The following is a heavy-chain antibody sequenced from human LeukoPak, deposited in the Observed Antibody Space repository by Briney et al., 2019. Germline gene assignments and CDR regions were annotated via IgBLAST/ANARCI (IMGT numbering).Heavy chain of an antibody. V-gene: IGHV3-20*04. CDR3: ARGLYGDSAFDF. D-gene: IGHD4-17*01. J-gene: IGHJ4*02. Sequence: GGSLRLSCAASGFSFDDYGMSWVRQAPGKGLEWVSGINWNGGSTGYADSVKGRFTISRDNAKSSLYLQMNSLRAEDTAVYYCARGLYGDSAFDFWGQGTLVTVSS. CDR1: GFSFDDYG. CDR2: INWNGGST.